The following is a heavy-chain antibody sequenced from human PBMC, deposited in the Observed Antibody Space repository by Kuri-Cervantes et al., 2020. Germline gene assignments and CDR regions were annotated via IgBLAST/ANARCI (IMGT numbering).Heavy chain of an antibody. J-gene: IGHJ4*02. D-gene: IGHD4-17*01. CDR2: IYYSGST. CDR1: GGSISSSSYY. Sequence: GSLRLSCTVSGGSISSSSYYWGWIRQPPGKGLEWIGSIYYSGSTYYNPSLKSRVTISVDTSKNQFSLKLSSVTAADTAVYYWARDDYGDVGGYWGQGTLVTVSS. V-gene: IGHV4-39*07. CDR3: ARDDYGDVGGY.